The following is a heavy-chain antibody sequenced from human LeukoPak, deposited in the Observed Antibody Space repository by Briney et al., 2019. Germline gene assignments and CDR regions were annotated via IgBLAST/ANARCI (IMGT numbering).Heavy chain of an antibody. CDR2: INHSGST. CDR1: GGPFSGYY. D-gene: IGHD3-9*01. Sequence: SETLSLTCAVYGGPFSGYYWSWIRQPPGKGLEWIGEINHSGSTNYNPSLKSRVTISVDTSKNQFSLKLSSVTAADTAVYYCARGHPRYAYYYYYGMDVWGQGTTVTVSS. V-gene: IGHV4-34*01. CDR3: ARGHPRYAYYYYYGMDV. J-gene: IGHJ6*02.